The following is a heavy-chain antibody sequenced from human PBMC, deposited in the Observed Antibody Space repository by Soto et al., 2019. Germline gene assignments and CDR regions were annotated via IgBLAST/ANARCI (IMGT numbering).Heavy chain of an antibody. Sequence: QVQLVQSGAEVKKPGASVKVSCKASGYTFTSYYMHWVRQAPGQGLELMGIINPSGGSTSYAQKFQGRVTMSRDTSTSTVYMELSSLRSEDTAVYYWARDPMTAVTTIDYWGQGTLVTVSS. D-gene: IGHD4-17*01. V-gene: IGHV1-46*01. J-gene: IGHJ4*02. CDR1: GYTFTSYY. CDR3: ARDPMTAVTTIDY. CDR2: INPSGGST.